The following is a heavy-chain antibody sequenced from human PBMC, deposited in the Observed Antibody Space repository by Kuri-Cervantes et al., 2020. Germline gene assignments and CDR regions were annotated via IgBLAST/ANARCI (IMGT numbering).Heavy chain of an antibody. J-gene: IGHJ4*01. D-gene: IGHD3-10*01. CDR1: GFTFSSYS. Sequence: ESLKISCAASGFTFSSYSMNWVRQAPGKGLEWVSSISSSSSYIYYADSVKGRFTISRDNAKNSLYLQMNSLRAEDTAVYYCARAGGDLYYGSGLDYWGQGTLVTVSS. CDR3: ARAGGDLYYGSGLDY. V-gene: IGHV3-21*04. CDR2: ISSSSSYI.